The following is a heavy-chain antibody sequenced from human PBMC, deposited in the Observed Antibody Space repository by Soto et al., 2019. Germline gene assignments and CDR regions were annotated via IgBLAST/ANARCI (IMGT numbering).Heavy chain of an antibody. V-gene: IGHV4-61*01. CDR1: GGSVSSGSYY. CDR2: IYYSGST. Sequence: SETLSLTCTVSGGSVSSGSYYWSWIRQPPGKGLEWIGYIYYSGSTNYNPSLKSRVTISVDTSKNQFSLKLSSVTAADTAVYYCAIVGRCCRGIVVPDIWGQGTMVTVSS. J-gene: IGHJ3*02. CDR3: AIVGRCCRGIVVPDI. D-gene: IGHD3-22*01.